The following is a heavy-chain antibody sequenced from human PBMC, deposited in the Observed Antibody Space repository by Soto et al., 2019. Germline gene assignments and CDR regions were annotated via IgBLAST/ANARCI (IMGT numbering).Heavy chain of an antibody. J-gene: IGHJ6*02. Sequence: GGSLRLSCAASGFTFSGSAMHWVRQASGKGLEWVGRIRSKANSYATAYAASVKGRFTISRDDSKNTAYLQMNSLKTEDTAVYYCNRQILLKDVNVWGQGTTVTVSS. CDR2: IRSKANSYAT. CDR1: GFTFSGSA. CDR3: NRQILLKDVNV. D-gene: IGHD1-26*01. V-gene: IGHV3-73*01.